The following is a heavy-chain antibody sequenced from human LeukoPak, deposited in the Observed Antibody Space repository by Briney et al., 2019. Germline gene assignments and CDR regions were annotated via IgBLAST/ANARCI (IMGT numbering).Heavy chain of an antibody. CDR1: GYTFTSYG. J-gene: IGHJ4*02. CDR2: ISAYNGNT. V-gene: IGHV1-18*01. Sequence: ASVKVSCKASGYTFTSYGISWVRQAPGQGLEWMGWISAYNGNTNYAQKLHGRVTMTTDTSTSTAYMELRSLRSDDTAVYYCARVAPRGLRYFDWLLPNGSFDYWGQGTLVTVSS. D-gene: IGHD3-9*01. CDR3: ARVAPRGLRYFDWLLPNGSFDY.